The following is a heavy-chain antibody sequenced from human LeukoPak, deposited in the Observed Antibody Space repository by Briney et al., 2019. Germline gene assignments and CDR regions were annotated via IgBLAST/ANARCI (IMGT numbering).Heavy chain of an antibody. D-gene: IGHD1-14*01. J-gene: IGHJ5*02. CDR1: GGSISSSSYY. Sequence: SETLSLTCTVSGGSISSSSYYWGWIRQPPGKGLEWIGYIYYSGSTNYNPSLKSRVTISIGTSKNQFSLKLSSVTAADTAVYYCARVYNNWFDPWGQGTLVTVSS. V-gene: IGHV4-61*05. CDR3: ARVYNNWFDP. CDR2: IYYSGST.